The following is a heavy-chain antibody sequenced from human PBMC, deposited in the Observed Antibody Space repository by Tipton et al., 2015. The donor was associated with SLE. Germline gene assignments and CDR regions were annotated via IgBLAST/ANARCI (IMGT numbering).Heavy chain of an antibody. Sequence: TLSLTCTVSGGSINSGDYYWTWIRQHPEKGLEWIGFVFYTGGTYYNPSLKNRVTISVDTSENQFSLKLSSVTAADTAVYYCARDGMGRRDNWFDPWGQGTLVIVSS. CDR2: VFYTGGT. J-gene: IGHJ5*02. D-gene: IGHD1-1*01. CDR3: ARDGMGRRDNWFDP. V-gene: IGHV4-31*03. CDR1: GGSINSGDYY.